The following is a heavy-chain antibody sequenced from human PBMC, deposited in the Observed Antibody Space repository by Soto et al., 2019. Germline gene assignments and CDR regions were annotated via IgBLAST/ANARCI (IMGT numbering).Heavy chain of an antibody. CDR3: ARDQRWLQLGKYYYGMDV. V-gene: IGHV3-66*01. D-gene: IGHD5-12*01. CDR1: GFTVSSNY. J-gene: IGHJ6*02. Sequence: PGGSLRLSCAASGFTVSSNYMSWVRQAPGKGLEWVSVIYSGGSTYYADSVKGRFTISRDNSKNTLYLQMNSLRAEDTAVYYCARDQRWLQLGKYYYGMDVWGQGTTVTVSS. CDR2: IYSGGST.